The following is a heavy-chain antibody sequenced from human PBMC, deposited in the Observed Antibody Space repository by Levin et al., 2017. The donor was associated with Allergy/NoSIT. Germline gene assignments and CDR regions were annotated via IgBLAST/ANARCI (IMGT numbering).Heavy chain of an antibody. Sequence: LAGGSLRLSCAASGFTFSSYSVNWVRQAPGKGLEWVSYISSSSGTIYYADSVKGRFTISRDNAKNSLYLQMNSLRDEDTAVYYCARDGHCSSTSCYFDLDYWRQGTLVTVSS. V-gene: IGHV3-48*02. D-gene: IGHD2-2*01. CDR3: ARDGHCSSTSCYFDLDY. CDR1: GFTFSSYS. CDR2: ISSSSGTI. J-gene: IGHJ4*02.